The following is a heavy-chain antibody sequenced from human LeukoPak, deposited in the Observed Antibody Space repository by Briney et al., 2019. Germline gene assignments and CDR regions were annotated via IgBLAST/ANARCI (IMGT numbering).Heavy chain of an antibody. CDR3: ARDWPKDLLEGYYFDY. J-gene: IGHJ4*02. CDR1: GFTFSSYS. V-gene: IGHV3-48*04. Sequence: GGSLRLSCAASGFTFSSYSMNWVRQAPGKGLEWVSYISSSSSTIYYADSVKGRFTISRDNAKNSLYLQMNSLRAEDTAVYYCARDWPKDLLEGYYFDYWGQGTLVTVSS. CDR2: ISSSSSTI.